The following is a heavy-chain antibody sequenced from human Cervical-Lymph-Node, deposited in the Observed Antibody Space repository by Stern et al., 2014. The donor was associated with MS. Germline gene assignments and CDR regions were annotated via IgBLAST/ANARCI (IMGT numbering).Heavy chain of an antibody. Sequence: QEQLVQSGAEVKKPGSSVKVSCKASGDTFSSYAINWVRQVPGQGLEWMGGITPVFGTTNYAQKFQGRVTIPADKSTNTAYMELMTLRSEDTAVYYCARGGGLVGYFDYWGQGTLVSVSS. D-gene: IGHD1-26*01. CDR3: ARGGGLVGYFDY. V-gene: IGHV1-69*06. CDR2: ITPVFGTT. CDR1: GDTFSSYA. J-gene: IGHJ4*02.